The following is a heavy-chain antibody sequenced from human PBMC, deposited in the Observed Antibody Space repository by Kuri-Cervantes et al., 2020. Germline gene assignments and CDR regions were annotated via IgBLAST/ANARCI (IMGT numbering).Heavy chain of an antibody. CDR3: ARLAGYGEYFDY. V-gene: IGHV4-38-2*01. Sequence: GSLRLSCAVSGYSITSGFHWGWIRQSPGQGLEWIGRISREGATYYNPSVESRVSISIDTPKNQFSLRLNSVTTTDTAVYYCARLAGYGEYFDYWGQGTLVTVSS. CDR2: ISREGAT. CDR1: GYSITSGFH. D-gene: IGHD4-17*01. J-gene: IGHJ4*02.